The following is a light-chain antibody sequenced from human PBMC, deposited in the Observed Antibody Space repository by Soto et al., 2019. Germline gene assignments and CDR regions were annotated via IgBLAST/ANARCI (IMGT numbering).Light chain of an antibody. CDR2: AAS. CDR1: QDIRSD. J-gene: IGKJ4*01. V-gene: IGKV1-6*01. Sequence: AIQMTQSPSSLSASVGDRVTVTCRASQDIRSDVGWYQQKPGQAPKVLMYAASRLHSGVPSRFSGSGSGTNFVLTISSLQPEDVATYCCLQNSNYPLTFGGGTKVDIK. CDR3: LQNSNYPLT.